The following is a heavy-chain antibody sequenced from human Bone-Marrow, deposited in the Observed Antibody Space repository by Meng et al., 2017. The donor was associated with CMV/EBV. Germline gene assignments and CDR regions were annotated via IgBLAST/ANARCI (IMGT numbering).Heavy chain of an antibody. D-gene: IGHD6-19*01. J-gene: IGHJ4*02. CDR1: GFTFSSYA. CDR3: ARRGLAVAAFDY. V-gene: IGHV3-23*01. CDR2: ISGSGGST. Sequence: SCAASGFTFSSYAMSWVRQAPGKGLEWVSAISGSGGSTYYADSVKGRFTISRDNAKNTLYLQMNSLRAEDTAVYYCARRGLAVAAFDYWGQGTLVTVSS.